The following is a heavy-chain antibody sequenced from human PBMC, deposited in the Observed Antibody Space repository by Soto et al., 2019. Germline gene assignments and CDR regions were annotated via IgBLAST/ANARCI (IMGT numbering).Heavy chain of an antibody. CDR1: GFTFSSYA. CDR2: ISGSGGST. V-gene: IGHV3-23*01. D-gene: IGHD7-27*01. J-gene: IGHJ4*02. CDR3: AKEVSLGSTVDLGY. Sequence: GGSLRLSCAASGFTFSSYAMSWVRQSPGKGLEWVSTISGSGGSTYYADAVKGRFSISRDNSMGTLYLQMKSLRVEDTAIYYCAKEVSLGSTVDLGYWGQGTLVTVSS.